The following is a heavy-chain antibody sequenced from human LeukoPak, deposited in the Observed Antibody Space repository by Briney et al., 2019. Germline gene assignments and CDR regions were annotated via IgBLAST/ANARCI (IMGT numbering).Heavy chain of an antibody. CDR2: IIPIFGTA. D-gene: IGHD6-19*01. Sequence: ASVKVSCKASAYTFTSYAISWVRQAPGQGLEWMGGIIPIFGTANYAQKFQGRVTITADESTSTAYMELSSLRSDDTAVYYCATSSSGWYGDLDYWGQGTLVTVSS. CDR3: ATSSSGWYGDLDY. V-gene: IGHV1-69*13. CDR1: AYTFTSYA. J-gene: IGHJ4*02.